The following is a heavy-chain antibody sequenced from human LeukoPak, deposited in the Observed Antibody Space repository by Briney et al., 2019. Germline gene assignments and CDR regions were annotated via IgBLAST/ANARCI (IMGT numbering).Heavy chain of an antibody. D-gene: IGHD3-10*01. CDR1: GYTFSSYG. J-gene: IGHJ5*02. CDR3: AKAHLYGSGSYYRQSGHYFDP. CDR2: TCACKGNT. Sequence: GASVKDSRKASGYTFSSYGMSWVGQAPGQGLEWMGWTCACKGNTNHPQKLQSRVTMRKATSPSAAYMQRTSLRSDGTAVYYSAKAHLYGSGSYYRQSGHYFDPWGQGTLVTVSS. V-gene: IGHV1-18*01.